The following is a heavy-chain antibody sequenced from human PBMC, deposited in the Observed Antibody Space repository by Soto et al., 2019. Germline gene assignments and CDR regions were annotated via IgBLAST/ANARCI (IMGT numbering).Heavy chain of an antibody. J-gene: IGHJ4*02. Sequence: GGSLILSCAASGFTFSSYGMHWVRQAPGKGLEWVAVIWYDGSNKYYADSVKGRFTISRDNSKNTLYLQMNSLRAEDTAVYYCAREGGYDFWSAYDFDYWGQGTLVTVSS. CDR1: GFTFSSYG. V-gene: IGHV3-33*08. D-gene: IGHD3-3*01. CDR2: IWYDGSNK. CDR3: AREGGYDFWSAYDFDY.